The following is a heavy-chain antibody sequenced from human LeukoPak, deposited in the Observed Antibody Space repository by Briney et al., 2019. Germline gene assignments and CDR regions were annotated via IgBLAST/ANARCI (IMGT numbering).Heavy chain of an antibody. V-gene: IGHV3-30*18. CDR3: AKDTTGDSSGWFLY. J-gene: IGHJ4*02. CDR2: ISYDGSNK. Sequence: AGGSLRLSCAASGFTFSSYGMHCVRQAPGKGLEWVAVISYDGSNKYYADSVKGRFTISRDNSKNTLYLQMNSLRAEDTAVYHCAKDTTGDSSGWFLYWGQGTLVTVSS. CDR1: GFTFSSYG. D-gene: IGHD6-19*01.